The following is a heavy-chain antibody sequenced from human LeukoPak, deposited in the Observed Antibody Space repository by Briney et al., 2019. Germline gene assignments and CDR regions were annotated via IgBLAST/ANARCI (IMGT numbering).Heavy chain of an antibody. CDR3: ARLGYSSSWYPIGYSYGPRAFDI. CDR2: IYYSGST. CDR1: GGSISSSSYY. J-gene: IGHJ3*02. Sequence: PSETLSLTCTVSGGSISSSSYYWGWIRQPPGKGLEWIGSIYYSGSTYYNPSLKSRVTISVDTSKNQFSLKLSSVTAADTAVYCCARLGYSSSWYPIGYSYGPRAFDIWGQGTMVTVSS. D-gene: IGHD6-13*01. V-gene: IGHV4-39*01.